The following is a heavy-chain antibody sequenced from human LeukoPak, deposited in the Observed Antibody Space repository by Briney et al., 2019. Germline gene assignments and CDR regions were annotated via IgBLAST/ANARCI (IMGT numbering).Heavy chain of an antibody. J-gene: IGHJ4*02. CDR2: ISDSGGST. D-gene: IGHD4-23*01. CDR1: GFTFSSYA. V-gene: IGHV3-23*01. Sequence: RAGGSLRLSCAASGFTFSSYAMSWVRQAPGKGLEWVSAISDSGGSTYYADSVKGRFTVSRDNSKNTLYLQMNSLRPEDTAVYYCAKPMTTVVTALFDSWGQGTLVTVSS. CDR3: AKPMTTVVTALFDS.